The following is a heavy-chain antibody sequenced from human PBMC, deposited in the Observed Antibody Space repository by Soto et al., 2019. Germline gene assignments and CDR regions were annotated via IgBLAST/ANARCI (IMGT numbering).Heavy chain of an antibody. CDR3: ARASRQWLVQDHWFDP. CDR2: IIPILGTE. Sequence: QVQLVQSGAEVNKPGSSVTVSCKASGVTFSSYAISWVRQAPGQGLEWMGGIIPILGTENYAQKFQGRVTITADESTSTAYMELSSLRSEDTAVYYCARASRQWLVQDHWFDPWGQGTLLTVAA. D-gene: IGHD6-19*01. J-gene: IGHJ5*02. CDR1: GVTFSSYA. V-gene: IGHV1-69*01.